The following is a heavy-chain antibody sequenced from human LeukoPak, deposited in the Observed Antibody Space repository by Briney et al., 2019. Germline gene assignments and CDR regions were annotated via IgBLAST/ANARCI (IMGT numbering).Heavy chain of an antibody. J-gene: IGHJ5*02. V-gene: IGHV3-23*01. CDR1: GFTFSSYA. CDR2: ISDSGGST. D-gene: IGHD6-19*01. CDR3: AKEGGTYNTGWYWFDP. Sequence: PGGSLRLSCAASGFTFSSYAMSWVRQAPGKGLEWVSAISDSGGSTYYADSVKGRFTVSRDNSKNTMYLHMNSLRAEDTAVYYCAKEGGTYNTGWYWFDPWGRGTLVTVSS.